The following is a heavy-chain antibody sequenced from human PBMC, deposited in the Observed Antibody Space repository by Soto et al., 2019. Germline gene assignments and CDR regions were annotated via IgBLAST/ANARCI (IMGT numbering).Heavy chain of an antibody. V-gene: IGHV1-18*01. CDR2: ISAYNGNT. CDR3: ARDCSSTSCYAPTDDAFDI. J-gene: IGHJ3*02. D-gene: IGHD2-2*01. Sequence: GASVKVSCKASGYTFTSYGISWVRQAPGQGLEWMGWISAYNGNTNYAQKLQGRVTMTTDTSTSTAYMELRSLRSDDTAVYYCARDCSSTSCYAPTDDAFDIWGQGTMVTVSS. CDR1: GYTFTSYG.